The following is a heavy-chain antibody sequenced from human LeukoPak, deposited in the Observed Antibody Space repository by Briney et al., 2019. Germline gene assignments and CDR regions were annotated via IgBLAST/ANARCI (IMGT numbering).Heavy chain of an antibody. D-gene: IGHD6-6*01. CDR3: ARVGRVSIYPSYMDV. Sequence: GTSLRLSCEASGFTFSTFPMHWVRQTPDKGLEWVAVISDDGRDIYYADSVKGRFTISRDNSKNTLYLQMNNLSPEDTAVVYCARVGRVSIYPSYMDVWGKGTTVTVSS. J-gene: IGHJ6*03. CDR1: GFTFSTFP. V-gene: IGHV3-30*04. CDR2: ISDDGRDI.